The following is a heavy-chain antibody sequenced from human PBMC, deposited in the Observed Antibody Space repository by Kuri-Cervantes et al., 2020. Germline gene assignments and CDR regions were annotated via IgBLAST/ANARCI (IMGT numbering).Heavy chain of an antibody. J-gene: IGHJ4*02. D-gene: IGHD2-2*01. CDR2: ISPSTTYI. CDR3: ARDPRCCSSTSCYQDN. V-gene: IGHV3-21*01. CDR1: GFTVSSNE. Sequence: GESLKTSCAASGFTVSSNEMSWVRQAPGRGLEWVSSISPSTTYIYYADSVSGRFTISRDNAKNSLYLQMNSLRAEDTAVYYCARDPRCCSSTSCYQDNWGQGTLVTVSS.